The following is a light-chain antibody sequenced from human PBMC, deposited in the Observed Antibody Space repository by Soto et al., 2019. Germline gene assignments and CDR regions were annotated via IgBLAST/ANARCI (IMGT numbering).Light chain of an antibody. CDR1: SSHIGDNS. J-gene: IGLJ3*02. Sequence: QSVLTQPPSMSAAPGQMVAISCSGTSSHIGDNSVSWYQHFPGTAPPVLIYDNNRRPSGIPDRFSGSKSGTSATLTIIGLQTGDEADYYCATWDSALSAGVFGGGTKLTVL. V-gene: IGLV1-51*01. CDR2: DNN. CDR3: ATWDSALSAGV.